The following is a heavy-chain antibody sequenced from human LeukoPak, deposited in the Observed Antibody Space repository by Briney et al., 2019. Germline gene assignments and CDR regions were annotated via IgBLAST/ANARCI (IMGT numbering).Heavy chain of an antibody. J-gene: IGHJ3*02. CDR1: GYTFTNYG. CDR3: ARVNYYDTTTYSSSSFDI. D-gene: IGHD3-22*01. Sequence: ASVKVSCKASGYTFTNYGLTWVRQAPGQGLEWMGWISPYNGNTNYAQKLQGRVTMTTDTSTSTAYMELRNLRSDDSAVYYCARVNYYDTTTYSSSSFDIWGQGTVVTVSS. V-gene: IGHV1-18*01. CDR2: ISPYNGNT.